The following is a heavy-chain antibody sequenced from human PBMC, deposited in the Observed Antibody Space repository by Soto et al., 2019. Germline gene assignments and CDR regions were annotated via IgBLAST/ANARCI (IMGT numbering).Heavy chain of an antibody. J-gene: IGHJ4*02. D-gene: IGHD5-18*01. Sequence: GGALRLACSASGFTFSDYYRNWIRQAPGQWLEWVSSITSSSTYIYYTRSVEGRFTISRDYAKNSLHLQMDSLRAEDTAVYYCARDLLEGYGHARQPDYWGQGTLVTVSS. CDR2: ITSSSTYI. CDR3: ARDLLEGYGHARQPDY. V-gene: IGHV3-21*06. CDR1: GFTFSDYY.